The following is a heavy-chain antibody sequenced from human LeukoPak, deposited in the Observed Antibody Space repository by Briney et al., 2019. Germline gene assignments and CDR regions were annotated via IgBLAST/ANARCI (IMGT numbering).Heavy chain of an antibody. CDR1: GFTFKNYW. J-gene: IGHJ4*02. D-gene: IGHD6-19*01. CDR2: INTDGSST. Sequence: GGSLRLSCAASGFTFKNYWMHWVRQAPGKGLVWVSRINTDGSSTTYADSVKGRFTISRDNAKNTLYLQMNSLRAEDTAVYYCAKPFGSAYYFFDNWGQGTLVTVSS. CDR3: AKPFGSAYYFFDN. V-gene: IGHV3-74*01.